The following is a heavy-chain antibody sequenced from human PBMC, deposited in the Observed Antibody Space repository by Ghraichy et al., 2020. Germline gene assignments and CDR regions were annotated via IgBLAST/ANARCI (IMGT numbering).Heavy chain of an antibody. CDR3: ATTQLQPGNHLGNWFDP. Sequence: ASVKVSCKTSGYTFTSYGLSWVRQAPGQGLEWMGWISAYNGNTKYAQNLQGRVTMTTETSTSTAYMELRSLRSDDTAVYYCATTQLQPGNHLGNWFDPWGPGTLVTVSS. J-gene: IGHJ5*02. CDR1: GYTFTSYG. D-gene: IGHD7-27*01. V-gene: IGHV1-18*01. CDR2: ISAYNGNT.